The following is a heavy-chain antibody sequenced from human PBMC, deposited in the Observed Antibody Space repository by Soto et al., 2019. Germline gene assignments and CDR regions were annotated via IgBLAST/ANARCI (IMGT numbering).Heavy chain of an antibody. CDR3: VKDDRIFGRRYFEL. J-gene: IGHJ2*01. V-gene: IGHV3-23*01. Sequence: EEQLLESGGGLIQPGGSLRLACAASGFTFSSYAMTWVRQAPGKGLEWVSSISFSDGGTYYADSVKGRLTISRDNSKNTLFLQMNSLRVEDTAVYYCVKDDRIFGRRYFELWGRGTLVTVSS. CDR1: GFTFSSYA. CDR2: ISFSDGGT. D-gene: IGHD3-3*01.